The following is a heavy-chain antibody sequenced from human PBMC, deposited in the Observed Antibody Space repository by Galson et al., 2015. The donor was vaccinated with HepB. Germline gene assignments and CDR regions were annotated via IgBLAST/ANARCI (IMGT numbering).Heavy chain of an antibody. Sequence: SVKVSCKASGYTFTSYDINWVRQATGQGLEWMGWMNPNSGNTGYAQKFQGRVTMTRNTSISTAYMELSSLRSEDTAVYYCARERPAPYYDFWSGTYYYMDVWGKWTTVTVSS. CDR3: ARERPAPYYDFWSGTYYYMDV. CDR2: MNPNSGNT. D-gene: IGHD3-3*01. J-gene: IGHJ6*03. V-gene: IGHV1-8*01. CDR1: GYTFTSYD.